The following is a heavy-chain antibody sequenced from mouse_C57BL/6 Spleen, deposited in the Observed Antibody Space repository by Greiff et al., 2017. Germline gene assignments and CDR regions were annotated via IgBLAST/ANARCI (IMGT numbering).Heavy chain of an antibody. V-gene: IGHV5-4*01. J-gene: IGHJ4*01. CDR3: ARVHYCGSSRAMDY. CDR2: ISDGGSYT. D-gene: IGHD1-1*01. CDR1: GFTFSSYA. Sequence: EVQGVESGGGLVKPGGSLKLSCAASGFTFSSYAMSWVRQTPEKRLEWVATISDGGSYTYYPDNVKGRFTISRDNAKNNLYLQMSHLKSEDTAMYYGARVHYCGSSRAMDYWGQGTSVTVSS.